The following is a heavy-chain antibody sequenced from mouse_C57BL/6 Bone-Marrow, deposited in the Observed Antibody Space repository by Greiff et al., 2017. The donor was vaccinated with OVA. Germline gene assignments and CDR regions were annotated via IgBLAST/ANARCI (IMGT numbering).Heavy chain of an antibody. CDR2: FYPGSGSI. J-gene: IGHJ3*01. Sequence: QVQLKQSGAELVKPGASVKLSCKASGYTFTEYTIHWVKQRSGQGLEWIGWFYPGSGSIKYNEKFKDKATLTADKSSSTVYMELSRLTSEYSAVYFCARHEGPYYYGSSSFAYWGQGTLVTVSA. CDR1: GYTFTEYT. V-gene: IGHV1-62-2*01. D-gene: IGHD1-1*01. CDR3: ARHEGPYYYGSSSFAY.